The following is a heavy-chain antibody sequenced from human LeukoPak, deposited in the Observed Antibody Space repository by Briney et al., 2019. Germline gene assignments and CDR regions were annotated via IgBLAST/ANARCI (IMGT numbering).Heavy chain of an antibody. J-gene: IGHJ4*02. Sequence: ASQTLSLTCTVSGGSISSGDYSWSWIRQPPGKGLEWIGYIYYSGSTYYNPSLKSRVTISVDTSKNQFSLKLSSVTAADTAVYYCAREASIAAAGTYFDYWGQGTLVTVSS. V-gene: IGHV4-30-4*01. D-gene: IGHD6-13*01. CDR2: IYYSGST. CDR1: GGSISSGDYS. CDR3: AREASIAAAGTYFDY.